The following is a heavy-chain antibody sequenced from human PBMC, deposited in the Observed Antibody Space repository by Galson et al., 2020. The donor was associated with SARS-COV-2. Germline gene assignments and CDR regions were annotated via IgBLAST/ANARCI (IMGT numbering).Heavy chain of an antibody. CDR3: AKMMGLYGDYRKPKDY. V-gene: IGHV3-23*01. CDR2: ISGSGGST. D-gene: IGHD4-17*01. J-gene: IGHJ4*02. CDR1: GFTFSSYA. Sequence: GESLKISCAASGFTFSSYAMSWVRQAPGKGLEWVSAISGSGGSTYYADSVKGRFTISRDNSKNTLYLQMNSLRAEDTAVYYCAKMMGLYGDYRKPKDYWGQGTLVTVSS.